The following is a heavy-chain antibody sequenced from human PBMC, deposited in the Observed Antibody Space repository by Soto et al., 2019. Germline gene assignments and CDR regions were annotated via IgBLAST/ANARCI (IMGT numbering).Heavy chain of an antibody. CDR3: ARGLSLCSGYYSAY. CDR2: IYYSGST. J-gene: IGHJ4*02. V-gene: IGHV4-59*08. D-gene: IGHD3-3*01. Sequence: SETLSLTCTVSGGSISSYYWSWIRQPPGKGLEWIGYIYYSGSTNYNPSLKSRVTISVDTSKNQFSLKLSSVTAADTAVYYCARGLSLCSGYYSAYWGQGTLVTVSS. CDR1: GGSISSYY.